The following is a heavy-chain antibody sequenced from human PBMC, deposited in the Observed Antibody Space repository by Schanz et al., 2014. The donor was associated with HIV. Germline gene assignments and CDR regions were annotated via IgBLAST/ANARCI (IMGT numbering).Heavy chain of an antibody. CDR2: IKEDGSET. CDR1: GSWFSDHW. D-gene: IGHD2-21*02. J-gene: IGHJ5*02. CDR3: ARGSVDQHLLFEGLSWFGP. Sequence: EVQLMESGGGSVQPGGSLRLSCAVSGSWFSDHWMSWLRQVPGEGLEWVAKIKEDGSETYYVGSVTGRFTISRDNTKKSLYLQMNSLRAEDSAIYYCARGSVDQHLLFEGLSWFGPWGLGTLVTVSS. V-gene: IGHV3-7*01.